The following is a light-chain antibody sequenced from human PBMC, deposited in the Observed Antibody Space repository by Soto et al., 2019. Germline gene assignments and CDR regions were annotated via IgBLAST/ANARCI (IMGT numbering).Light chain of an antibody. CDR1: QGISNY. J-gene: IGKJ2*01. Sequence: DIQMTQSPSSLSASVGGRVTITCQASQGISNYLDWYQQKRGKATKLLIYEASNLEKGVPSRFSGSGSGTDFTFPISSVQAEDIATSYYQQYDNGPLVYTFGQGTKLEIK. CDR3: QQYDNGPLVYT. CDR2: EAS. V-gene: IGKV1-33*01.